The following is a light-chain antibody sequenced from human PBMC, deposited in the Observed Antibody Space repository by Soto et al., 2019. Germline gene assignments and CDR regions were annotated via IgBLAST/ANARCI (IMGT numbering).Light chain of an antibody. V-gene: IGLV4-60*02. CDR2: LEGSGSY. CDR1: SGHSSYI. J-gene: IGLJ2*01. CDR3: ETWDSNTRV. Sequence: QSVLTQSSSASASLGSSVKLTCTLSSGHSSYIIAWHQQQPGKAPPYLMKLEGSGSYNKGSGVPDRCSGSSSGADRYLTISNLQVEDEADYFCETWDSNTRVFGGGTKLTVL.